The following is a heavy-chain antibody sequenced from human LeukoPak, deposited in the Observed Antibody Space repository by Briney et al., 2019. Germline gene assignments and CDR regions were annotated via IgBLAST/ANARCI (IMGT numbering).Heavy chain of an antibody. CDR2: INCSGST. Sequence: SETLSLTCTVSGGSITSRDSSWSWIRQPPGKGLEWIVYINCSGSTSYNPSLKSRVTISVDTSKNQFSLKLSSVTAADTAVYYCARDKDKKGDGLDVWGQGTTVTVSS. J-gene: IGHJ6*02. CDR3: ARDKDKKGDGLDV. CDR1: GGSITSRDSS. V-gene: IGHV4-30-4*01.